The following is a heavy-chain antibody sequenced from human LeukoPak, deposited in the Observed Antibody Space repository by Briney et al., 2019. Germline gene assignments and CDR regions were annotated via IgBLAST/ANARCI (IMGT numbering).Heavy chain of an antibody. J-gene: IGHJ4*02. V-gene: IGHV1-24*01. CDR1: GYTFTGYY. CDR3: ATAYRGSYDY. Sequence: GASVKVSCKASGYTFTGYYMHWVRQAPGKGLEWMGGFDPEDGETIYAQKFQGRVTMTEDTSTDAAYMELSSLRSEDTAVYYCATAYRGSYDYWGQGTLVTVSS. D-gene: IGHD1-26*01. CDR2: FDPEDGET.